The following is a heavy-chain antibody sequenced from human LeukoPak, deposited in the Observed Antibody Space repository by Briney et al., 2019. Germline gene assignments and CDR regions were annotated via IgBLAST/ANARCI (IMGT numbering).Heavy chain of an antibody. CDR1: GYTFTGYY. CDR3: ARDYYDSSGYYYDY. CDR2: INPNSGGT. Sequence: ASVKVSCKASGYTFTGYYMHWVRQAPGQGLEWMGWINPNSGGTNYAQKFQGRVTMTRDTSISTAYMELSRLRSDDTAVYYCARDYYDSSGYYYDYWGQGTLVTVSS. J-gene: IGHJ4*02. D-gene: IGHD3-22*01. V-gene: IGHV1-2*02.